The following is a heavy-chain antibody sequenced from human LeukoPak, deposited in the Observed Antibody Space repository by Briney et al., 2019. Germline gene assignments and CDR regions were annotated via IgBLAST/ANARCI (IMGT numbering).Heavy chain of an antibody. CDR3: ARFNSNYGGGFDY. D-gene: IGHD4-11*01. CDR1: GGTFSSYA. CDR2: IIPIFGTA. V-gene: IGHV1-69*06. Sequence: SVKVSCKASGGTFSSYAISWVRQAPGQGLEWMGGIIPIFGTANYAQKFQGRVTITADKSTSTAYMELSSLRSEDMAVYYCARFNSNYGGGFDYWGQGTLVTVSS. J-gene: IGHJ4*02.